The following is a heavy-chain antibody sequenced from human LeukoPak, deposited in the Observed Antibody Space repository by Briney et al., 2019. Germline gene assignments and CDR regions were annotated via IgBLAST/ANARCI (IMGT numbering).Heavy chain of an antibody. CDR2: IKQDGSEK. Sequence: GGSLRLSCAASGFTFSKYWMSWVRQAPGKGLEWVANIKQDGSEKYYVDSVKGRFTISRDNAKNLFYLHMNSLRAEDTAVYYCAGDRFEADGDTELGYWGQGTLVTVSS. J-gene: IGHJ4*02. D-gene: IGHD4-17*01. V-gene: IGHV3-7*01. CDR1: GFTFSKYW. CDR3: AGDRFEADGDTELGY.